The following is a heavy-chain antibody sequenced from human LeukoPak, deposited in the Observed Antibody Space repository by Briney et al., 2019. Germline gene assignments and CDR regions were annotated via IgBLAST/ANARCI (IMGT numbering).Heavy chain of an antibody. V-gene: IGHV4-61*02. Sequence: ASETLSPTCTVSGGSISSGSYYWSWIRQPAGKGLEWIGRIYTSGSTNYNPSLKSRVTISVDTSKNQFSLKLSSVTAADTAVYYCARDDYSNNNWFDPWGQGTLVTVSS. D-gene: IGHD4-11*01. CDR2: IYTSGST. CDR3: ARDDYSNNNWFDP. J-gene: IGHJ5*02. CDR1: GGSISSGSYY.